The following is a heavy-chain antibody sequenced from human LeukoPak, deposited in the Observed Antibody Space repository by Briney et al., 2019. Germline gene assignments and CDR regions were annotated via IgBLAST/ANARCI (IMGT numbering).Heavy chain of an antibody. V-gene: IGHV4-59*08. CDR3: ARLDYGDYFDY. D-gene: IGHD4-17*01. J-gene: IGHJ4*02. CDR1: GDSINSYY. CDR2: IYYSGST. Sequence: SEALSLTRTVSGDSINSYYWSWLRQPPAKELEWIGYIYYSGSTNYNPSLKSRVTISVDTSKNQFSLKLSSVTAADTAVYYCARLDYGDYFDYWGQGTLVTVSS.